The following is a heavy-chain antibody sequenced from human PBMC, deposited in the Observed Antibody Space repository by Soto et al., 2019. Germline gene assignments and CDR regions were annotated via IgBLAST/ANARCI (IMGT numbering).Heavy chain of an antibody. J-gene: IGHJ4*02. CDR3: ALDSSGYPTFGS. D-gene: IGHD3-22*01. V-gene: IGHV1-3*01. CDR2: INAGNGNT. CDR1: GYTFTSYA. Sequence: GASVKVSCKASGYTFTSYAMHWVRQAPGQRLEWMGWINAGNGNTKYSQKFQGRVTITRDTSASTAYMELSSLRSEDTAVYYCALDSSGYPTFGSWGQGTLVTVSS.